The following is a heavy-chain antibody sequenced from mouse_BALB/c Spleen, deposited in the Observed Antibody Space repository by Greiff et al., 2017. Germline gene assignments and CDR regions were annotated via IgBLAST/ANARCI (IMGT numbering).Heavy chain of an antibody. CDR3: ARSYYYGSSPAWFAY. V-gene: IGHV5-12-1*01. CDR1: GFAFSSYD. CDR2: ISSGGGST. D-gene: IGHD1-1*01. Sequence: EVQLVESGGGLVKPGGSLKLSCAASGFAFSSYDMSWVRQTPEKRLEWVAYISSGGGSTSYPDTVKGRFTISRDNAKNTLYLQMSSLKSEDTAMYYCARSYYYGSSPAWFAYWGQGTLVTVSA. J-gene: IGHJ3*01.